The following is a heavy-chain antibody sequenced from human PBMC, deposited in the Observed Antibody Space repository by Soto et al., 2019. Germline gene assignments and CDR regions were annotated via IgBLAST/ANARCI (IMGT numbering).Heavy chain of an antibody. V-gene: IGHV4-59*01. CDR1: GGSISSDY. CDR2: IYYSGST. CDR3: ASSYGSGNYYYYYGMDV. J-gene: IGHJ6*02. D-gene: IGHD3-10*01. Sequence: PSETLCLTCTVSGGSISSDYWSWIRQPPGKGLEWIGYIYYSGSTNYNPSLKSRVTISVDTSKNQFSLKLSSVTAADTAVYYCASSYGSGNYYYYYGMDVWGQGTTVTVSS.